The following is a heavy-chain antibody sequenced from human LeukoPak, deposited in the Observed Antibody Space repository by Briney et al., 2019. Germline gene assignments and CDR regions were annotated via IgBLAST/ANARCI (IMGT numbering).Heavy chain of an antibody. CDR1: GGSISSYY. CDR3: ARALMGGIIHYFDY. Sequence: PSETLSLTCTVSGGSISSYYWSWIRQPPGKGLEWTGYIYYSGSTNYNPSLKSRVTISVDTSKNQFSLKLSSVTAANTAVYYCARALMGGIIHYFDYWGQGTLVTVSS. J-gene: IGHJ4*02. V-gene: IGHV4-59*01. D-gene: IGHD1-26*01. CDR2: IYYSGST.